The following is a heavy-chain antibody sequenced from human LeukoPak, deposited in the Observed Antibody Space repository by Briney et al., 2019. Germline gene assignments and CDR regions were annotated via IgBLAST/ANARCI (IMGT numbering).Heavy chain of an antibody. J-gene: IGHJ4*02. CDR1: GFTFSTYN. CDR3: VRDAIPAVIEKHRIYFDY. D-gene: IGHD2-15*01. CDR2: ISSSGSAI. Sequence: GGSLRLSCAASGFTFSTYNMNWVRQAPGKGLEWVSFISSSGSAIYYADSVKGRFTVSRDNAKKSLYLQMNSLRAEDTAVYYCVRDAIPAVIEKHRIYFDYRGQGALVTVSS. V-gene: IGHV3-48*04.